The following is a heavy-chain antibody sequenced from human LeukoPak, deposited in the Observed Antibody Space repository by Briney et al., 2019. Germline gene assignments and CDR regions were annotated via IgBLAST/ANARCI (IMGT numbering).Heavy chain of an antibody. CDR3: AKNRGATWWDLVDY. Sequence: GASVKVSCKASGHTFTNFGITWVRQAPGQGLEWMGWIGADSGNTNYAQKLQGRVTLSIDTSTSTAYIELRTLGSDDTAVYFCAKNRGATWWDLVDYWGQGTLVTVSS. J-gene: IGHJ4*02. V-gene: IGHV1-18*01. D-gene: IGHD1-26*01. CDR1: GHTFTNFG. CDR2: IGADSGNT.